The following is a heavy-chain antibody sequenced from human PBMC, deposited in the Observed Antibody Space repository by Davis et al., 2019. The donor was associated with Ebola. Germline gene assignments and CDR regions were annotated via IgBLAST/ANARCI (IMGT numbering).Heavy chain of an antibody. CDR3: ARESTVTFYYYYGMDV. CDR2: IGTAGDT. CDR1: GFTFSSYD. V-gene: IGHV3-13*01. J-gene: IGHJ6*02. D-gene: IGHD4-17*01. Sequence: GESLKISCAASGFTFSSYDMHWVRQATGKGLEWVSAIGTAGDTYYADSVKGRFTISRDNSKNTLYLQMNSLRAEDTAVYYCARESTVTFYYYYGMDVWGQGTTVTVSS.